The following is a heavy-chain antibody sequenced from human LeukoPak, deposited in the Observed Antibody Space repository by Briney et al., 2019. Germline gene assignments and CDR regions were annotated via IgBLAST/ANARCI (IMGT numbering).Heavy chain of an antibody. CDR2: IYYSGST. D-gene: IGHD3-22*01. J-gene: IGHJ3*02. Sequence: PSETLSLTCAVYGGSFSGYYWSWIRQPPGKGLEGIGSIYYSGSTYYNPSLKSRVTISVDTSKNQFSLKLSSVTAADTAVYYCARVGYYDSSGYSSDAFDIWGQGTMVTVSS. CDR1: GGSFSGYY. CDR3: ARVGYYDSSGYSSDAFDI. V-gene: IGHV4-34*01.